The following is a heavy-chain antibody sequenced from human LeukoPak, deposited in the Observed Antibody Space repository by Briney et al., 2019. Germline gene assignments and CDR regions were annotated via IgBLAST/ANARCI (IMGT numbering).Heavy chain of an antibody. J-gene: IGHJ4*02. V-gene: IGHV3-30*18. D-gene: IGHD4-23*01. CDR2: ISYDGSNK. CDR1: GFTFSNYG. CDR3: AKVSYGANFETNFFDY. Sequence: GRSLRLSCAASGFTFSNYGMHWVRQAPGKGLEWVAVISYDGSNKYYADSVKGRFTVSRDSSKNTLYLQMNSLRAEDTAVYYCAKVSYGANFETNFFDYWGQGTLVTVSS.